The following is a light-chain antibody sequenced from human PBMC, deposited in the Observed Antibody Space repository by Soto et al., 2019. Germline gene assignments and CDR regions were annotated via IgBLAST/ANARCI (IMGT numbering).Light chain of an antibody. J-gene: IGKJ4*01. CDR2: GAS. CDR3: QQYGSSPAT. CDR1: QSVNKNF. Sequence: EIVLTQSPGTLSLSPGERATLSCRASQSVNKNFIAWYQQKPGQAPRLLINGASSRATGIPDRFSGGGSGTDFSLTIDRLEPEDFAVYFCQQYGSSPATFGGGTKVASK. V-gene: IGKV3-20*01.